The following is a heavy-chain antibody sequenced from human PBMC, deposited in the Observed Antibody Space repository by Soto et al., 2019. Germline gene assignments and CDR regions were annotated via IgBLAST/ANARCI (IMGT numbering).Heavy chain of an antibody. J-gene: IGHJ6*02. V-gene: IGHV4-59*07. CDR2: IYYGGST. CDR1: GVPITTFY. CDR3: ARGQLLHYQYGLDV. Sequence: QVQLQESGPALLRPSDSLSLMCSVSGVPITTFYWSWIRQAPGKGLEYIGYIYYGGSTHYNPALKSRVTISVGTANNEFSLKLRSVTAADTAAYYCARGQLLHYQYGLDVWGQGTTVIV. D-gene: IGHD3-10*01.